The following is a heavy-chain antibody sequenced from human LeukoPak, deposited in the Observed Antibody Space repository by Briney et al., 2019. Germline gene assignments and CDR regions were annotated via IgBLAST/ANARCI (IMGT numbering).Heavy chain of an antibody. CDR1: GGSISSGYY. D-gene: IGHD3-22*01. Sequence: PSETLSLTCTVSGGSISSGYYWTWIRQPPGKGLEWIGEINHSGSTNYNPSLKSRVTISVDTSKNQFSLKLSSVTAADTAVYYCARAQKTDMIVVVIPVSYFDYWGQGTLVTVSS. CDR2: INHSGST. CDR3: ARAQKTDMIVVVIPVSYFDY. V-gene: IGHV4-34*01. J-gene: IGHJ4*02.